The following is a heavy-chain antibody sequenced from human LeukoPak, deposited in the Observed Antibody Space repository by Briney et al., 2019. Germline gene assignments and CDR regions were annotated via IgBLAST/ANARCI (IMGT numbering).Heavy chain of an antibody. V-gene: IGHV3-7*01. CDR3: GAEGGGVDF. D-gene: IGHD6-13*01. CDR2: IKEDGSVK. J-gene: IGHJ4*02. CDR1: GFSFSTYW. Sequence: HPGGSLRLSCAASGFSFSTYWMHWVRQAPGKGLEWVANIKEDGSVKQYLGSVKGRFTISRDNAKSSVYLQMNSLRAEDTAVYYCGAEGGGVDFWGQGTLVTVSS.